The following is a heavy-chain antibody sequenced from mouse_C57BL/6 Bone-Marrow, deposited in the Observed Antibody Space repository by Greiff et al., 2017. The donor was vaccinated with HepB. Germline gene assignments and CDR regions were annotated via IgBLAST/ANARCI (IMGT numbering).Heavy chain of an antibody. CDR1: GYTFTDYE. Sequence: VQLQQSGAELVRPGASVTLSCKASGYTFTDYEMHWVKQTPVHGLEWIGAIDPETGGNAYNQKFKGKAILTADKSSSTAYMELRSLTSEDSAVYYCTGAYYSNYDYWGQGTTLTVSS. CDR2: IDPETGGN. J-gene: IGHJ2*01. CDR3: TGAYYSNYDY. V-gene: IGHV1-15*01. D-gene: IGHD2-5*01.